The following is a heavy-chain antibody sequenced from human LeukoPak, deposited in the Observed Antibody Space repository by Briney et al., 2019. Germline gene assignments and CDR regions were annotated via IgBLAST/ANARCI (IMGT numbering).Heavy chain of an antibody. Sequence: GGSLRLSCSASGFRLSRYEMNWVRQAPGKGLEWISDVSTDSYATYHSDSAEGRFTMSRDHAKNSVYLQMTSLRADDTDLYFCAREPAGAYFVANGYLDLWGEGAQVIVS. CDR3: AREPAGAYFVANGYLDL. D-gene: IGHD2-21*01. CDR2: VSTDSYAT. V-gene: IGHV3-48*03. CDR1: GFRLSRYE. J-gene: IGHJ4*02.